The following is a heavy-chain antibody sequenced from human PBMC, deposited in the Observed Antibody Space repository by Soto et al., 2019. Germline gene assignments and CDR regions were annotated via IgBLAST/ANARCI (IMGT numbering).Heavy chain of an antibody. D-gene: IGHD4-17*01. CDR3: ARGGGDTAFDI. Sequence: QVQLVQSGAEVKKPGSSVKVSCKASGGTFSSYAISWVRQAPGQGLEWMGGIIPIFGTANYAQKFQGRVTTPADASASTAYVALSSLRAEDTAVYYCARGGGDTAFDIWGQGTMVTVSS. J-gene: IGHJ3*02. V-gene: IGHV1-69*12. CDR2: IIPIFGTA. CDR1: GGTFSSYA.